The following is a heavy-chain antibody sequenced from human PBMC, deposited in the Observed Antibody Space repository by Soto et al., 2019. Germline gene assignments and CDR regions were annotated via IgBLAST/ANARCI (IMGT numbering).Heavy chain of an antibody. J-gene: IGHJ4*02. Sequence: GGSLRLSCAASGFTFSSYSMNWVRQAPGKGLEWVSSISSRSSYIYYADSVTGRFTISSDNAKNSLYLQMNSLRAEDTAVYYCARDSITTVTAGYFDYWGQRTRGTVSS. V-gene: IGHV3-21*01. D-gene: IGHD4-4*01. CDR1: GFTFSSYS. CDR2: ISSRSSYI. CDR3: ARDSITTVTAGYFDY.